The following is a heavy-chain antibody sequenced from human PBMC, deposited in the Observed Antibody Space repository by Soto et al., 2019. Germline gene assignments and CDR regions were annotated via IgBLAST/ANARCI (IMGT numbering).Heavy chain of an antibody. CDR2: INHSGST. Sequence: SETHSLTCAVYGGSCSGYYGSWIRQPPGKGLEWMGEINHSGSTNYNPSLKSRVTISVDTSKNQFSLKLSSVTAADTAVYYCARGGGLRYFDWLLRTPLYYYGMDVWGQGTTVTVSS. J-gene: IGHJ6*02. D-gene: IGHD3-9*01. CDR3: ARGGGLRYFDWLLRTPLYYYGMDV. CDR1: GGSCSGYY. V-gene: IGHV4-34*01.